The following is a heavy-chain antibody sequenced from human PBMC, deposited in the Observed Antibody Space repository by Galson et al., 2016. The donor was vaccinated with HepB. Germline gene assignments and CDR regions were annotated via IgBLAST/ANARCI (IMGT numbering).Heavy chain of an antibody. CDR3: ARRHHYYDTSGSRLDAFDI. J-gene: IGHJ3*02. V-gene: IGHV2-5*02. D-gene: IGHD3-22*01. CDR2: IYWDDDE. CDR1: GFSLTTTGVG. Sequence: ALVKPTQTLTLTCTFSGFSLTTTGVGVGWIRQPPGKALEWFALIYWDDDERYSPSLKSRLTIAKDTSKNQVVLTMTNVDPVDTATYYCARRHHYYDTSGSRLDAFDIWGQGTTVTVSS.